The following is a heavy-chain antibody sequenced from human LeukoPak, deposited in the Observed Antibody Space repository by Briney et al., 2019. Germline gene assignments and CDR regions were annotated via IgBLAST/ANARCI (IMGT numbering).Heavy chain of an antibody. J-gene: IGHJ3*01. V-gene: IGHV3-74*01. CDR1: GITFSTYW. CDR2: INSDGSTT. Sequence: GGSLRLSCAASGITFSTYWMHWVRQAPGKGLVWVSRINSDGSTTSYVDSVEGRFTISRANAKNTLYLQMNSLRAEDTAVYYCARAGTVVDYDPSDAFDVWGQGTMVTVSS. CDR3: ARAGTVVDYDPSDAFDV. D-gene: IGHD3-22*01.